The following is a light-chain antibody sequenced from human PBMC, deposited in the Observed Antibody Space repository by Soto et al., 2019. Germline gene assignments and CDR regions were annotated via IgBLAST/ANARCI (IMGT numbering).Light chain of an antibody. CDR3: QQYDNLPPGT. Sequence: DRVTITCRASQSISFWLAWYQQKPGKAPKLLIYDASNLETGVPSRFSGSGSGTDFTFTISSLQPEDIATYYCQQYDNLPPGTFGQGTKVDIK. V-gene: IGKV1-33*01. J-gene: IGKJ1*01. CDR2: DAS. CDR1: QSISFW.